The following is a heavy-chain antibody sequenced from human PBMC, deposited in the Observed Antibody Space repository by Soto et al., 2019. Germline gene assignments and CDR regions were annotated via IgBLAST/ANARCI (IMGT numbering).Heavy chain of an antibody. J-gene: IGHJ1*01. D-gene: IGHD2-21*02. CDR3: ARGTAVVTDAQYFQH. CDR2: IWYDGSNK. CDR1: GFTFSSYG. V-gene: IGHV3-33*01. Sequence: QVQLVESGGGVVQPGRSLRLSCAASGFTFSSYGMHWVRQAPGKGLEWVAVIWYDGSNKYYADSVEGRFTISRDNSKNTLYLQMNSLRAEDTAVYYCARGTAVVTDAQYFQHWGQGTLVTVSS.